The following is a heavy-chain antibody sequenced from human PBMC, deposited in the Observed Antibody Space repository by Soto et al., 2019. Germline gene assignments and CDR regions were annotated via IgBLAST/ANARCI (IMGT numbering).Heavy chain of an antibody. D-gene: IGHD2-15*01. CDR3: ARRYCSGGSCYDLPFDY. CDR1: GGSISSSSYY. V-gene: IGHV4-39*01. CDR2: IYYSGST. J-gene: IGHJ4*02. Sequence: LSLTCTVSGGSISSSSYYWGWIRQPPGKGLEWIGSIYYSGSTYYNPSLKSRVTISVDTSKNQFSLKLSFVTAADTAVYYCARRYCSGGSCYDLPFDYWGQGTLVTVSS.